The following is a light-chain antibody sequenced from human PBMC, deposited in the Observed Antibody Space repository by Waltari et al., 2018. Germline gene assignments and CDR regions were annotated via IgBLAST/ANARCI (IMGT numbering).Light chain of an antibody. Sequence: QSALTQPASVSGSPGQSITISCTGTSSDIGAYNFVSCYQQHPGKAPKRIIYDVTTRPSGVSCRFSCSKAGNTASLTISWLLAEDGADYYCSSKRRSSIPVVFGGGTKLTVL. CDR1: SSDIGAYNF. J-gene: IGLJ2*01. V-gene: IGLV2-14*03. CDR3: SSKRRSSIPVV. CDR2: DVT.